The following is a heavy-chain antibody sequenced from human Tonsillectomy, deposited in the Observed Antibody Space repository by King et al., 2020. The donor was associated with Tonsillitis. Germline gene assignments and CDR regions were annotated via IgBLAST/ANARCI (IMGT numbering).Heavy chain of an antibody. J-gene: IGHJ6*02. CDR1: GFTFSSYW. Sequence: VQLVESGGGLVQPGGSLRLSCAASGFTFSSYWMSWVRQAPGKGLEWVANIKQDGSEKYYVDSVKGRFTISRDNAKNSLYLQMNSLRAEDTAGYYCAREESMVTRYEYYYYGMDVWGQGTTVTVSS. D-gene: IGHD2-21*02. CDR2: IKQDGSEK. CDR3: AREESMVTRYEYYYYGMDV. V-gene: IGHV3-7*01.